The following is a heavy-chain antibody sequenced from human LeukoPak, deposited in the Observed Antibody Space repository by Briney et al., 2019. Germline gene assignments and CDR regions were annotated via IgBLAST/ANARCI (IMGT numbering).Heavy chain of an antibody. Sequence: SGESLKISCQGSGYSFTSYWIAWVRQMPEKGLEWMGFIYPADSDTRYSPSFQGQVTISADKSISTAFLQWSSLKASDNAIYYCARLGDYYYYYMDVWGKGTTVTISS. J-gene: IGHJ6*03. CDR2: IYPADSDT. CDR1: GYSFTSYW. CDR3: ARLGDYYYYYMDV. V-gene: IGHV5-51*01.